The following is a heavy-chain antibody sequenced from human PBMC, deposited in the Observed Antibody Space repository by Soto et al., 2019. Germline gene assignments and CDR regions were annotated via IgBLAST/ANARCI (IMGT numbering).Heavy chain of an antibody. D-gene: IGHD2-8*02. CDR1: GFKFSDYW. CDR2: IKHDTSEA. J-gene: IGHJ1*01. Sequence: GGSLSLSCAASGFKFSDYWMSWVRQAPGKGLEWVGNIKHDTSEAHYADSVTRRFTITRDNIKNFLFLHMRYLRADDTASHYCVMGGRRSRASNDQYWSYSWG. CDR3: VMGGRRSRASNDQYWSYS. V-gene: IGHV3-7*03.